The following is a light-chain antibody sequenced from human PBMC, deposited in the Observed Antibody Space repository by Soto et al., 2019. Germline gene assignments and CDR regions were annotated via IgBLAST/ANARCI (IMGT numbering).Light chain of an antibody. CDR1: QGISSY. CDR2: AAS. J-gene: IGKJ5*01. CDR3: QKYNSAPRT. Sequence: IRMTQSPSSFSASTGDRVTITCRASQGISSYLAWYQQKPGKAPKLLIYAASTLQSGVPSRFSGSGSGTDVTLTISSLQPEDVATYYCQKYNSAPRTFGQGTRLEIK. V-gene: IGKV1-27*01.